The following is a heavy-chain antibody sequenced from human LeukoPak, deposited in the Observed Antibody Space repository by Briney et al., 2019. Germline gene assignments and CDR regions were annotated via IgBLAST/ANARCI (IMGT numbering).Heavy chain of an antibody. Sequence: GGSLRLSCAASGFTSSSYEMNWVRQAPGKGLEWVSYISRSGSTIYYADSVKGRFTIPRDNAKNSLYLQMNSLRGEDTAVYYCARDLAMVHFDYWGQGTLVTVSS. J-gene: IGHJ4*02. CDR3: ARDLAMVHFDY. CDR2: ISRSGSTI. V-gene: IGHV3-48*03. D-gene: IGHD5-18*01. CDR1: GFTSSSYE.